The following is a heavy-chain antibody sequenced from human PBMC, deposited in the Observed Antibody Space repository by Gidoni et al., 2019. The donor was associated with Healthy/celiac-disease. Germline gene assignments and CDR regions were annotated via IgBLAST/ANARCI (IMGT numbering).Heavy chain of an antibody. CDR2: TRSKAYGGTT. J-gene: IGHJ5*02. CDR1: GFTFGDYA. Sequence: EVQLVESGGGLVQPGRSLRLSCTASGFTFGDYAMSWVRQAPGKGLEWVGFTRSKAYGGTTEYAASVKGRFTISRDDSKSIAYLQMNSLKTEDTAVYYCTRAPGYSYGVGWFDPWGQGTLVTVSS. V-gene: IGHV3-49*04. D-gene: IGHD5-18*01. CDR3: TRAPGYSYGVGWFDP.